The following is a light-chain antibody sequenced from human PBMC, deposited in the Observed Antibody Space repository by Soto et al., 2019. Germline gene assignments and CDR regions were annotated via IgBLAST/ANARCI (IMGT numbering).Light chain of an antibody. CDR1: QSVSSN. CDR3: QQYNNWPLT. Sequence: EIVLTQSPGTLSLSPWERATLSCRASQSVSSNLACYQQKPGQAPRLLIYGASTRATGIPARFSGSGSGTEFTLTISSLQSEDFVVYYCQQYNNWPLTFGQGTKVDIK. J-gene: IGKJ1*01. CDR2: GAS. V-gene: IGKV3-15*01.